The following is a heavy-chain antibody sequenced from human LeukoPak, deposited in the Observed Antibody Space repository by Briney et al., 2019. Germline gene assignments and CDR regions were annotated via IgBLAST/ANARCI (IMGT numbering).Heavy chain of an antibody. CDR1: GFTFSSYG. Sequence: GRSLRLSCAASGFTFSSYGMHWVRQAPGKGLEWVAVISYDGSNKYYADSVKGRFTISRDNSKNTLYLQMNSLRDEDTAVYYCAKDLARGVIMGAFDIWGQGTMVTVSS. CDR3: AKDLARGVIMGAFDI. D-gene: IGHD3-10*01. J-gene: IGHJ3*02. V-gene: IGHV3-30*18. CDR2: ISYDGSNK.